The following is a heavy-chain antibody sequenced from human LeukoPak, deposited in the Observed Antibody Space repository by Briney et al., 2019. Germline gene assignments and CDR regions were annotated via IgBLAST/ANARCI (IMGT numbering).Heavy chain of an antibody. CDR2: IRYDGGNK. J-gene: IGHJ6*03. V-gene: IGHV3-30*02. Sequence: GGSLRLSCAASGFTFSSYGMHWVRQAPGKGLEWVAFIRYDGGNKYYADSVKGRFTISRDNSKNSLYLQMNSLRAEDTAVYYCARDNYYYDSSGIHLRYYYYYMDVWGKGTTVTISS. CDR3: ARDNYYYDSSGIHLRYYYYYMDV. CDR1: GFTFSSYG. D-gene: IGHD3-22*01.